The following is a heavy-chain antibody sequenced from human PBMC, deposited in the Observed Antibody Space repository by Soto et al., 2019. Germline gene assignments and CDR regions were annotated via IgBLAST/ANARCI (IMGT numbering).Heavy chain of an antibody. D-gene: IGHD1-7*01. J-gene: IGHJ3*02. Sequence: QLTLNESGPTLVKPTQTLTLTCTFSGFSLSTSGVGVGWIRQPPGKALEWLALIYWDDDKRYSPSLKSRLTITKDTSKNQVVLTMTNMDPVDTATYCCAHYDPELDAFDIWGQGTMVTVSS. CDR2: IYWDDDK. CDR1: GFSLSTSGVG. CDR3: AHYDPELDAFDI. V-gene: IGHV2-5*02.